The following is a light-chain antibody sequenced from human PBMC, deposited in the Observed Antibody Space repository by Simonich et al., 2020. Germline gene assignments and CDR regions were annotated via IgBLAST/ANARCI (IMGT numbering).Light chain of an antibody. CDR3: GADHGSGSNFVYV. J-gene: IGLJ1*01. CDR2: VGTGGVVG. Sequence: QPVLTQPPSASASLGASVTLTCTLSTGYSNYKGDWYQQRPGKGPRLWMRVGTGGVVGSKGDGIPDRFSVLGSGLNRYLTIKNIQEEDESDYHCGADHGSGSNFVYVFGTGTKVTVL. CDR1: TGYSNYK. V-gene: IGLV9-49*01.